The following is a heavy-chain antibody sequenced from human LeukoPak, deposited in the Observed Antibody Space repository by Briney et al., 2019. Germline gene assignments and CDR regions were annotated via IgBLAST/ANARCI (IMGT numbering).Heavy chain of an antibody. CDR1: GDSVSSNIAT. CDR3: ARDGPRSSSWYGYYYYYGMDV. J-gene: IGHJ6*02. Sequence: SQTLSLTCVISGDSVSSNIATWNWIRQSPSRGLNWLGRTYYRSKWYNDYAVSVKSRITINPDTSKNQFSLQLNSVTPEDTAVYYCARDGPRSSSWYGYYYYYGMDVWGQGTTVTVSS. D-gene: IGHD6-13*01. CDR2: TYYRSKWYN. V-gene: IGHV6-1*01.